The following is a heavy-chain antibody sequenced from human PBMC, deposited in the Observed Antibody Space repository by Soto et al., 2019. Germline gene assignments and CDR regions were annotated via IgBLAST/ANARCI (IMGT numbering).Heavy chain of an antibody. D-gene: IGHD4-17*01. J-gene: IGHJ4*02. CDR1: GFTFSSYA. Sequence: EVQLLESGGGLVQPGGSLRLSCAASGFTFSSYAMSWVRQAPGKGLEWVSAISGSGGSTYYADSVKGRFNISRDNSKTTLYLQMNSLRAEDTAVYYCAKDLDFDYGDYGGPFDYWGQGTLVTVSS. V-gene: IGHV3-23*01. CDR3: AKDLDFDYGDYGGPFDY. CDR2: ISGSGGST.